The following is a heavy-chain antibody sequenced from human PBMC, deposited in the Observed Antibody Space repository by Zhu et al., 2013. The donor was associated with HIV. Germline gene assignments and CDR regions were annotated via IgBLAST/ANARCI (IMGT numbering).Heavy chain of an antibody. CDR2: VNPTSGHA. CDR1: GYTFTNYG. V-gene: IGHV1-8*01. CDR3: ARGRYSSSRGSFQH. Sequence: QVQLVQSGPEVKKPGASVKVSCKASGYTFTNYGINWVRQATGHGLEWMGWVNPTSGHAGYAQKFQGRVTMTRNTSISTAYMELSSLRSEDTAVYYCARGRYSSSRGSFQHWGQGTLVTVSS. D-gene: IGHD6-6*01. J-gene: IGHJ1*01.